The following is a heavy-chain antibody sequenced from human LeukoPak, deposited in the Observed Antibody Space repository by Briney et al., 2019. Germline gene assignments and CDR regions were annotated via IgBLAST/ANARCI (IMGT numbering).Heavy chain of an antibody. CDR2: ISGSGGST. CDR3: AKDHSGSYFSFDY. J-gene: IGHJ4*02. V-gene: IGHV3-23*01. Sequence: GGSLRLSCAASGFTFSSYAMSWVRQAPGKGLEWVSAISGSGGSTYYADSVKGRFTISRDNSKNTLYLQMNSLRAENTAVYYCAKDHSGSYFSFDYWGQGTLVTVSS. CDR1: GFTFSSYA. D-gene: IGHD1-26*01.